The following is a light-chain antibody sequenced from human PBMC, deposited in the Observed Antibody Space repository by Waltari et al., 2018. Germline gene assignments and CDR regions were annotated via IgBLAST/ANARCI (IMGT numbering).Light chain of an antibody. CDR1: SSDVGAYNS. CDR3: SSYAGNNNLV. Sequence: QSALTQPPSASGSPGPSVTISCPGTSSDVGAYNSVSWYQQHPGKAPKLMIYEVTKRPSGVPDRFSGSKSDNTASLTVSGLQADDEADYYCSSYAGNNNLVFGGGTKLTVL. CDR2: EVT. V-gene: IGLV2-8*01. J-gene: IGLJ2*01.